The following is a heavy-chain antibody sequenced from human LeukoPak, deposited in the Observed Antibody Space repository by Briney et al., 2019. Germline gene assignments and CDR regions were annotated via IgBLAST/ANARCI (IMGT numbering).Heavy chain of an antibody. V-gene: IGHV4-61*02. D-gene: IGHD6-19*01. CDR2: IYTSGST. CDR1: GGSISSGSYY. Sequence: SETLSLTCTVSGGSISSGSYYWSWIRQPAGKGLEWIVRIYTSGSTNYNPSLKSRVTISVDTSKNQFSLNLTSVTAADTAVYYCATYAASGIAVSGYFDYWGQGTLVTVSS. CDR3: ATYAASGIAVSGYFDY. J-gene: IGHJ4*02.